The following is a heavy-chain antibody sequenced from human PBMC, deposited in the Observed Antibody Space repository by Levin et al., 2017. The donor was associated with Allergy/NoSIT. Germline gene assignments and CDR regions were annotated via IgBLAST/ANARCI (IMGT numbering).Heavy chain of an antibody. D-gene: IGHD2-8*02. CDR2: IYYSGST. J-gene: IGHJ3*02. CDR1: GGSISSYY. Sequence: KASETLSLTCTVSGGSISSYYWSWIRQPPGKGLEWIGYIYYSGSTNYNPSLKSRVTISVDTSKNQFSLKLSSVTAADTAVYYCARTGIGDAFDIWGQGTMVTVSS. V-gene: IGHV4-59*01. CDR3: ARTGIGDAFDI.